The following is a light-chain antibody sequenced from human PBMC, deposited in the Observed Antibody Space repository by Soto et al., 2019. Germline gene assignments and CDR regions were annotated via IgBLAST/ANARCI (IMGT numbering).Light chain of an antibody. CDR1: QSISPW. J-gene: IGKJ2*01. CDR3: QQYRSRPYT. V-gene: IGKV1-5*03. CDR2: RAS. Sequence: DIQMTQSPSTLSAYVGERVTITCRASQSISPWLAWYQKKPGKAPNLLIYRASNLQTGVPSRFSGSGSGTEVTLPINSLQPDDFATYYCQQYRSRPYTFGQGTKLEIE.